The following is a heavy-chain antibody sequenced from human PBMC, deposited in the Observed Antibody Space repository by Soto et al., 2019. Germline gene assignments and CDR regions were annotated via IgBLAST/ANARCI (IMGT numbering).Heavy chain of an antibody. CDR1: GFTSSNYW. CDR2: IKSDGSST. V-gene: IGHV3-74*01. CDR3: ARSARSGSFPYYYYAMDV. Sequence: EVQLVESGGGLVQPGGSLRLSCAASGFTSSNYWMHWVRQAPGKGLVWVSRIKSDGSSTSYADSVKGRFTISRDNAKNTLDLQMHGLRAEDMAVYYCARSARSGSFPYYYYAMDVWGQGTTVTVSS. J-gene: IGHJ6*02. D-gene: IGHD3-10*01.